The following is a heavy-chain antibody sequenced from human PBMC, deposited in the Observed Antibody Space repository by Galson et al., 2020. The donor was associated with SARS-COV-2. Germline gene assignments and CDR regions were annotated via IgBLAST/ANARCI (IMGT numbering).Heavy chain of an antibody. CDR2: IYSEGSST. CDR1: GFTFSSYW. J-gene: IGHJ4*02. D-gene: IGHD2-8*01. Sequence: ALHGESLKISCAASGFTFSSYWMHWVRQAPGKGLVWVSRIYSEGSSTSYADSVKGRFTISGDNAKNTLYLQMNSLRAEDTAVYYCARGDMVNDYFDYWGQGTLVTVSS. CDR3: ARGDMVNDYFDY. V-gene: IGHV3-74*01.